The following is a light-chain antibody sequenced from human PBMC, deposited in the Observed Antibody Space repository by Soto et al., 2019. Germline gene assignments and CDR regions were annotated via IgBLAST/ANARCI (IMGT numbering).Light chain of an antibody. J-gene: IGLJ1*01. CDR3: QSYDSSLSVSYV. CDR1: SSNIGAGYD. CDR2: GNK. Sequence: QSVLTQPPSVSGAPGQRVTISCTGSSSNIGAGYDVHWYQQRPGTAPKLLIYGNKNRPSGVPDRFSGSKSGTSASLAITGLKAEDDADYYCQSYDSSLSVSYVFGTGTKVTV. V-gene: IGLV1-40*01.